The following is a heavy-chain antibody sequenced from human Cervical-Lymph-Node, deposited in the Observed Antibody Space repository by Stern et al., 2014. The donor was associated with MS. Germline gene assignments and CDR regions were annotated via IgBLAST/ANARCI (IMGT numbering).Heavy chain of an antibody. CDR2: INTHTGDP. CDR3: AGQGASGFGASPTGY. D-gene: IGHD5-12*01. V-gene: IGHV7-4-1*02. J-gene: IGHJ4*02. Sequence: VQLVESGSELKKPGASVKVSCKASGYSFTTSAMNWVRQAPGQGLEWMGWINTHTGDPLYDQGVTGRFVFSLDTAVSTAFLQFRSLKAEDTAIYYCAGQGASGFGASPTGYWGQGTLVTVSS. CDR1: GYSFTTSA.